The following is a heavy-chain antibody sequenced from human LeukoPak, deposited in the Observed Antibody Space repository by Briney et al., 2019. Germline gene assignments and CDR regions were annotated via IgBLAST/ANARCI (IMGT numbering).Heavy chain of an antibody. CDR3: ASPPINSYDSSGYYPY. J-gene: IGHJ4*02. CDR2: IIPILGIA. CDR1: GGTFSSYT. Sequence: ASVKVSCKASGGTFSSYTISWVRQAPGQGLEWMGRIIPILGIANYAQKFQGRVTITADKSTSTAYMELSSLRSEDTAVYYCASPPINSYDSSGYYPYWGQGTLVTVSS. D-gene: IGHD3-22*01. V-gene: IGHV1-69*02.